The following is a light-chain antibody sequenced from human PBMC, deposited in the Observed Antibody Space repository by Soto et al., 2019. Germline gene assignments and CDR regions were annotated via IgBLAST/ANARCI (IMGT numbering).Light chain of an antibody. Sequence: ALTQPPSASWSPGQSVTISCTGTSSDVGNYVYVSWYQQHPGKAPKLMIYEVSKRPPGVPDRFSGSKSGNTASLTVSGLQTEDEADYYCSSYAGISNFYVFGTGTKVTVL. CDR1: SSDVGNYVY. CDR2: EVS. CDR3: SSYAGISNFYV. J-gene: IGLJ1*01. V-gene: IGLV2-8*01.